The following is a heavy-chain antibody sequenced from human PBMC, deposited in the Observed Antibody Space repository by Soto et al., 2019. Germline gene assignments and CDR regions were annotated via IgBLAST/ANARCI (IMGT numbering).Heavy chain of an antibody. V-gene: IGHV3-53*01. Sequence: GGSLRLSCAASGFTVSSNYMSWVRQAPGKGLEWVSVIYNTGTTYYADSVKGRFTISRDNAKNSLYLQMNSLRAEDTAVYYCARDLDYYYGMDVWGQGTTVTVSS. J-gene: IGHJ6*02. CDR3: ARDLDYYYGMDV. CDR1: GFTVSSNY. CDR2: IYNTGTT.